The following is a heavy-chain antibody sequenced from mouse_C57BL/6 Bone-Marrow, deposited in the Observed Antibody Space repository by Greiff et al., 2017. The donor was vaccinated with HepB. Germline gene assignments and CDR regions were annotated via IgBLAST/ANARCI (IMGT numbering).Heavy chain of an antibody. CDR2: ISYDGSN. Sequence: EVKLVESGPGLVKPSQSLSLTCSVTGYSITSGYYWNWIRQFPGNKLEWMGYISYDGSNNYNPSLKNRISITRDTSKNQFFLKLNSVTTEDTATYYCARPSRSLYYYAMDYWGQGTSVTVSS. J-gene: IGHJ4*01. CDR1: GYSITSGYY. D-gene: IGHD1-1*01. V-gene: IGHV3-6*01. CDR3: ARPSRSLYYYAMDY.